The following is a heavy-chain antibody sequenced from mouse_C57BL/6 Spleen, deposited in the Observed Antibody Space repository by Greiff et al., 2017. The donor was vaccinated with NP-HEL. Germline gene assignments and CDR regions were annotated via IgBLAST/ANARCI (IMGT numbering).Heavy chain of an antibody. Sequence: EVQLQQSGPELVKPGASVKIPCKASGYTFTDYNMDWVKQSHGKSLEWIGDINPNNGGTIYNQKFKGKATLTVDKSSSTAYMELRSLTSEVTAVYYCARRGSYYGSSYGFAYWGQGTLVTVSA. CDR3: ARRGSYYGSSYGFAY. J-gene: IGHJ3*01. D-gene: IGHD1-1*01. V-gene: IGHV1-18*01. CDR1: GYTFTDYN. CDR2: INPNNGGT.